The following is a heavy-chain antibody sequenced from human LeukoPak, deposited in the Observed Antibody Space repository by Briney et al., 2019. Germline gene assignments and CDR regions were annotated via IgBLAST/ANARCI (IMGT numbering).Heavy chain of an antibody. Sequence: GGSLRLSCAASGFTFSSYDMHWVRQATGKGLEWVSGIATAGDTYYPGSVKGRFTISRENAKNSLYLQMNSLRAGDTAVYYCARGRNYYDSSRYYYEGDAFDIWGQGTLVTVSS. CDR1: GFTFSSYD. V-gene: IGHV3-13*01. CDR2: IATAGDT. CDR3: ARGRNYYDSSRYYYEGDAFDI. J-gene: IGHJ4*02. D-gene: IGHD3-22*01.